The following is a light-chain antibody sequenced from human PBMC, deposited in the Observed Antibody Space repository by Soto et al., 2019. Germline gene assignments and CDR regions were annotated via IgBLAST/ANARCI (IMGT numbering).Light chain of an antibody. Sequence: IQMTQSPSTLSASEGDGVTITCRASQSISSWLAWYQQKPGKAPQYLIQAASILQSGVPSRFSGSWSGTEFILTINNLQPEDFASYFCLQVYSLPRTFGLGTKVDIK. CDR3: LQVYSLPRT. CDR2: AAS. CDR1: QSISSW. V-gene: IGKV1-5*01. J-gene: IGKJ1*01.